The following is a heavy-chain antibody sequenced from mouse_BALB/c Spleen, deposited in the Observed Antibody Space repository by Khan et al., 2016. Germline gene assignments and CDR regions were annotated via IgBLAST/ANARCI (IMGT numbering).Heavy chain of an antibody. V-gene: IGHV1-7*01. CDR2: INPSTGYT. CDR1: GYTFTSYC. J-gene: IGHJ4*01. D-gene: IGHD1-1*01. Sequence: QVRLQQSGAELVKPGASVKMSCKASGYTFTSYCMHWVKQRPGQGLEWIGYINPSTGYTEYNQKFKDKATLTADKSSSTAYMQLSSLTSEDSAVYYCAGRNDAMDYLRHGTAVTVAS. CDR3: AGRNDAMDY.